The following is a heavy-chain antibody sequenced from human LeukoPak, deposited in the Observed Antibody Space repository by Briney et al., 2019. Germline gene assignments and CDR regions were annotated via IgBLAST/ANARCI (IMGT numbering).Heavy chain of an antibody. CDR1: GGSISSGGYS. CDR2: IYYSGST. CDR3: ARAYCGGDCYRKYFDL. Sequence: SETLSLTCTVSGGSISSGGYSWSWIRQHPGKGLEWIGYIYYSGSTYYNPSLKSRVTISVDTSKNQFSLKLSSVTAADMAVYYCARAYCGGDCYRKYFDLWGRGTLVTVSS. V-gene: IGHV4-31*03. J-gene: IGHJ2*01. D-gene: IGHD2-21*02.